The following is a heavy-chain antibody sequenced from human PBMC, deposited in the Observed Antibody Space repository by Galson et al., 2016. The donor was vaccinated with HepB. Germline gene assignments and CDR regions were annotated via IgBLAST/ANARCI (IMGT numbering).Heavy chain of an antibody. CDR3: VRDGGHFELDV. CDR2: VAPSGDVT. D-gene: IGHD4-23*01. V-gene: IGHV3-74*01. J-gene: IGHJ6*02. CDR1: GFTFRHHW. Sequence: SLRLSCAASGFTFRHHWMRWVRQAPGKGLLLVSRVAPSGDVTRYADSVRGRFSTSRDNAKNTVYLEMNSLRAEDTALYYCVRDGGHFELDVGGQGTTVTVSS.